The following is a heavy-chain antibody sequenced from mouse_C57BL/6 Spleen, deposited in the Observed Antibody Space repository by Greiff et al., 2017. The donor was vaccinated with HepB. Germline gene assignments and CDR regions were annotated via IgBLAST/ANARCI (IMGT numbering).Heavy chain of an antibody. CDR3: ARSYYSNYWYFDV. D-gene: IGHD2-5*01. Sequence: EVQVVESGGGLVKPGGSLKLSCAASGFTFSSYTMSWVRQTPEKRLEWVATISGGGGNTYYPDSVKGRFTISRDNAKNTLYLQMSSLRSEDTALYYCARSYYSNYWYFDVWGTGTTVTVSS. CDR1: GFTFSSYT. CDR2: ISGGGGNT. V-gene: IGHV5-9*01. J-gene: IGHJ1*03.